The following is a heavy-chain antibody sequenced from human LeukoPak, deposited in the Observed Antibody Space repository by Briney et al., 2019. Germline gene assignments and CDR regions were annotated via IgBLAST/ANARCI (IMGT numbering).Heavy chain of an antibody. J-gene: IGHJ4*02. CDR3: ARHERANWGLIDY. V-gene: IGHV4-39*01. D-gene: IGHD7-27*01. Sequence: SETLSLTCTLSGGSISGSTYYWGWIRQPPGKGLEWIGSMYYSGNTYYSPSLKSRVTISVDTSRNQFSLKLSSVTAADTAVYYCARHERANWGLIDYWGQGTLVTVSS. CDR2: MYYSGNT. CDR1: GGSISGSTYY.